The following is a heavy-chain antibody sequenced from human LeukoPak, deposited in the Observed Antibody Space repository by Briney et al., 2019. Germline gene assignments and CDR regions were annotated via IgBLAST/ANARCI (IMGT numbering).Heavy chain of an antibody. J-gene: IGHJ4*02. CDR1: GYTFTGYY. Sequence: GASVKVSCKASGYTFTGYYMHWVRQAPGQGLEWMGWINPNSGGTNYAQKLQGRVTMTRDTSISTAYMELSRLRSDDTAVYYCARDPSNSGYDYLYYFDYWGQGTLVTVSS. D-gene: IGHD5-12*01. CDR2: INPNSGGT. V-gene: IGHV1-2*02. CDR3: ARDPSNSGYDYLYYFDY.